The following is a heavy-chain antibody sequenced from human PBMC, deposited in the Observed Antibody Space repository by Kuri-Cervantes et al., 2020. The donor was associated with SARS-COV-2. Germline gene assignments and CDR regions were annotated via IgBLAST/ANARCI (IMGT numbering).Heavy chain of an antibody. CDR1: GFTFSSYG. J-gene: IGHJ4*02. Sequence: SLKTHCAASGFTFSSYGMHWVRQAPGQGPEWLSIISVDGKTTFYADSVKARFTTSRDNAKDSLYLQMESLRDDDTAVYYCAKDFNCAYEYWGQGTLVTVSS. CDR3: AKDFNCAYEY. D-gene: IGHD2-21*01. CDR2: ISVDGKTT. V-gene: IGHV3-48*02.